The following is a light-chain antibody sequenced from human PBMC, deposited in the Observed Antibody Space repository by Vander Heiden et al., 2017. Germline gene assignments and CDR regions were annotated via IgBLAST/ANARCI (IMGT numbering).Light chain of an antibody. CDR3: QQSYSTPRT. CDR1: QSISSY. V-gene: IGKV1-39*01. CDR2: AAS. J-gene: IGKJ2*01. Sequence: DIQMTQSPSSLSASVGDRVTITCRASQSISSYLNWYQQKPRKAPKLLIYAASSLQSGVPSRFSGSGSGTDFTLTISRLQPEDFATYYCQQSYSTPRTFGQGTKLXIK.